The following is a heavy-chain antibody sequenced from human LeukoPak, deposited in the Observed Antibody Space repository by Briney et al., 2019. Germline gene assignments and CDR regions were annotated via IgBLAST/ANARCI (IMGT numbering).Heavy chain of an antibody. J-gene: IGHJ4*02. Sequence: SETLSLTCTVSGASISNDFWSWIRQPPGKGLEWIGYIHYSGTTNYNPSLESRVTMFSDTSKNQFSLKLSSVTAADTAVYYCGGDSSGYYLDYWGQGTLVTVSS. CDR1: GASISNDF. D-gene: IGHD3-22*01. CDR2: IHYSGTT. CDR3: GGDSSGYYLDY. V-gene: IGHV4-59*08.